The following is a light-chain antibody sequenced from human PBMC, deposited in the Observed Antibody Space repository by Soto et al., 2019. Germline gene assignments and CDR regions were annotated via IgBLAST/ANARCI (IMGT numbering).Light chain of an antibody. Sequence: DLQMTQSPPSLSASVGDKVTITCRPSQSISHFLNWYQQKPGKAPKLLIYTASSLQSGVPSRFSGSGSGTHFTLTVSSLQPEDSATYFCQQSYTPPHTFGQGTKLELK. V-gene: IGKV1-39*01. CDR1: QSISHF. J-gene: IGKJ2*01. CDR3: QQSYTPPHT. CDR2: TAS.